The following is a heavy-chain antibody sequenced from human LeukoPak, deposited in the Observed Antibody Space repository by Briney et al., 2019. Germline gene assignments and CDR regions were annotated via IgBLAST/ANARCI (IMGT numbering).Heavy chain of an antibody. CDR3: ARFGRYSGYDY. CDR1: RFTFSDYY. J-gene: IGHJ4*02. Sequence: GGSLRLSCAASRFTFSDYYMTWVRQAPGRGLEWVANIKEDGSEKNYVDSVKGRFTISRDNAKNSLYLQMNSLRAEDTAVYYCARFGRYSGYDYWGQGTLVTVSS. D-gene: IGHD5-12*01. CDR2: IKEDGSEK. V-gene: IGHV3-7*01.